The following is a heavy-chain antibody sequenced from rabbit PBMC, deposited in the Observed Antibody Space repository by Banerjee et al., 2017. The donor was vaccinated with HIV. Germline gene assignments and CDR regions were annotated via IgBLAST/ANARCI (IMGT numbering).Heavy chain of an antibody. D-gene: IGHD7-1*01. J-gene: IGHJ4*01. V-gene: IGHV1S40*01. CDR2: IYTSSGST. CDR1: GFSFSSSYY. Sequence: QSLEESGGDLVKPGASLTLTCTAFGFSFSSSYYMCWVRQAPGKGLEWIGCIYTSSGSTYYASWAKGRFTISKTSSTTVTLQMTSLTAADTATYFCARGGYPGYGIAYNLWGPGTLVTVS. CDR3: ARGGYPGYGIAYNL.